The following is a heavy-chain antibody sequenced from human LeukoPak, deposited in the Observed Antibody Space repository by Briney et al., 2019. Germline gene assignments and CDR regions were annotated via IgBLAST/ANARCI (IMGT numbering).Heavy chain of an antibody. CDR1: GYTFTSYY. CDR3: ARDSSSWSSRTFDY. Sequence: GASVKVSCKASGYTFTSYYMHWVRQAPGQGLEWMGWMNPNSGNTGYAQKFQGRVTMTRNTSISTAYMELSSLRSEDTAVYYCARDSSSWSSRTFDYWGQGTLVTVSS. J-gene: IGHJ4*02. CDR2: MNPNSGNT. V-gene: IGHV1-8*02. D-gene: IGHD6-13*01.